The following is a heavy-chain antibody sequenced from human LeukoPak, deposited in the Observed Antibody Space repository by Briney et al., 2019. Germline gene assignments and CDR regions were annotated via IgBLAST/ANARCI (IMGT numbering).Heavy chain of an antibody. CDR2: ISAYNGNT. CDR1: GYTFTSYG. Sequence: ASVKVPCKASGYTFTSYGISWVRQAPGQGLEWMGWISAYNGNTNYAQKLQGRVTMTTDTSTSTAYMELRSLRSDDTAVYYCARASGGSYYVAFDIWGQGTMVTVSS. CDR3: ARASGGSYYVAFDI. J-gene: IGHJ3*02. D-gene: IGHD1-26*01. V-gene: IGHV1-18*01.